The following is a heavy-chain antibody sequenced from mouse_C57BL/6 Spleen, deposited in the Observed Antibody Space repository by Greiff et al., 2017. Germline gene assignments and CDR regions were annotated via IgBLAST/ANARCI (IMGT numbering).Heavy chain of an antibody. CDR2: IDPETGGT. J-gene: IGHJ2*01. Sequence: QVQLQQSGAELVRPGASVTLSCKASGYTFTDYEMHWVKQTPVHGLEWIGAIDPETGGTAYNQKFKGKDILTADKSSSTAYMELRSLTSEDSAVYYCTREEGGYDDYFDYWGQGTTLTVSS. CDR3: TREEGGYDDYFDY. V-gene: IGHV1-15*01. CDR1: GYTFTDYE. D-gene: IGHD2-2*01.